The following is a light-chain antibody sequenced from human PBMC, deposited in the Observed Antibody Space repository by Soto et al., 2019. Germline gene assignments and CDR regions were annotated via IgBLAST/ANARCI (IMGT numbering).Light chain of an antibody. CDR3: SSYTRSSISV. CDR1: NSDVGGYDY. J-gene: IGLJ1*01. Sequence: QSALTQPASVSGSPGQSITISCTGTNSDVGGYDYVSWYQQRPGKAPTLLIYDVINRPSGVSFRFSGSKSGNTASLTISGLQAEDEAEYYCSSYTRSSISVFGTGTKVT. V-gene: IGLV2-14*01. CDR2: DVI.